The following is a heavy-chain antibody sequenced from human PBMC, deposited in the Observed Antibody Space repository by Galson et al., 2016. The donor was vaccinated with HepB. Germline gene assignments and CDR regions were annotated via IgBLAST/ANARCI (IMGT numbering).Heavy chain of an antibody. V-gene: IGHV3-7*01. Sequence: SLRLSCAASGFTISTYWMTWVRQAPGKGLEWVANIKEDGSQKHYVDSVKGRFTISSDNAKNSLYLQMNSLRVEDTALYYCSAYCGGGSCHGVDYWGQGTQVTVSS. CDR1: GFTISTYW. CDR3: SAYCGGGSCHGVDY. CDR2: IKEDGSQK. D-gene: IGHD2-21*01. J-gene: IGHJ4*02.